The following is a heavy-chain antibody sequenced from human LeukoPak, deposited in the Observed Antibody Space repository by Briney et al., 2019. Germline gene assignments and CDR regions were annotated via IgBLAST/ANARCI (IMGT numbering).Heavy chain of an antibody. J-gene: IGHJ6*03. CDR2: INPNSGGT. CDR3: ARSKGRPYDYYYYMDV. Sequence: GASVKVSCKASGYTFTGYYMHWVRQAPGQGLEWMGWINPNSGGTNYAQKFQGWVTMTRNTSISTAYMELSRLRSDDTAAYYCARSKGRPYDYYYYMDVWGKGTTVTVSS. CDR1: GYTFTGYY. V-gene: IGHV1-2*04. D-gene: IGHD2-15*01.